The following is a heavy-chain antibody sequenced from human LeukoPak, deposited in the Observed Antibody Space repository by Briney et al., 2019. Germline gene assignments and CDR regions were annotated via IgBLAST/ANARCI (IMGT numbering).Heavy chain of an antibody. J-gene: IGHJ5*02. CDR3: ARVRRDWDVVVLAASCWFDP. CDR2: IYYSGST. V-gene: IGHV4-59*01. Sequence: SETLSLTRTLSGGSLRSYYWSCIRQPPGEGLEWIGYIYYSGSTKYNPSLKSRVTISVDTSKNQFSLKMSSVTAADTAVYYCARVRRDWDVVVLAASCWFDPWGQDNVVTVSS. CDR1: GGSLRSYY. D-gene: IGHD2-2*01.